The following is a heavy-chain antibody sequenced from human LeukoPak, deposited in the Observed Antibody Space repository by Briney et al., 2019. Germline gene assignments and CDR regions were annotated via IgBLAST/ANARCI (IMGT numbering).Heavy chain of an antibody. CDR3: AKDHLGLDLGSDP. D-gene: IGHD3/OR15-3a*01. J-gene: IGHJ5*02. V-gene: IGHV3-23*01. CDR1: GFTFSSYA. Sequence: GGSLRLSCAASGFTFSSYAMSWVRQAPGKGLEWVSIISGSGSSTSYADSVKGRFTISRDNSKNTLNLQMNSLRAEDTAVYYCAKDHLGLDLGSDPWGQGTLVTVSS. CDR2: ISGSGSST.